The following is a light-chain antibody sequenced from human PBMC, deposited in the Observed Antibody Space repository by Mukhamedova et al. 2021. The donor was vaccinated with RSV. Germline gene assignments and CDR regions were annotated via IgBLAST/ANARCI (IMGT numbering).Light chain of an antibody. Sequence: SVGDRVSITCRATETVSDWLAWYQRKPGTAPRLLIYKASTLETGVPSRFSGSGSGTDFTLTINNLQPEDSATYFCQQYNNYPLTFG. CDR2: KAS. V-gene: IGKV1-5*03. J-gene: IGKJ4*01. CDR3: QQYNNYPLT. CDR1: ETVSDW.